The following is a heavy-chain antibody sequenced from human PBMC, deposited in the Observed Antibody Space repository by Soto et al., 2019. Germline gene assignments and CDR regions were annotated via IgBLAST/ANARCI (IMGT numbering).Heavy chain of an antibody. CDR2: IYYSGST. D-gene: IGHD6-13*01. CDR3: AHYSSTCSFDY. V-gene: IGHV4-59*01. Sequence: SETLSLTCTVSGGSISSYYWSWIRQPPGKGLEWIGYIYYSGSTNYSPSLKSRLTITKDTSKNQVVLTMTNMDPVDTAAYYCAHYSSTCSFDYWGQGTLVTVSS. J-gene: IGHJ4*02. CDR1: GGSISSYY.